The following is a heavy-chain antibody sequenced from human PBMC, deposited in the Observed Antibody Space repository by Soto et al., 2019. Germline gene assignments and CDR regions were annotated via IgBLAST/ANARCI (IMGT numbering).Heavy chain of an antibody. Sequence: SETLSLTCAVYGGSFSGYYWSWIRQPPGKGLEWIGEINHSGSTNYNPSLKSRVTISVDTSKNQFSLKLSSVTAADTAVYYCARGLGYCSGGSCSNNAGDAVDIWGQGTMVTVSS. D-gene: IGHD2-15*01. CDR2: INHSGST. CDR3: ARGLGYCSGGSCSNNAGDAVDI. CDR1: GGSFSGYY. V-gene: IGHV4-34*01. J-gene: IGHJ3*02.